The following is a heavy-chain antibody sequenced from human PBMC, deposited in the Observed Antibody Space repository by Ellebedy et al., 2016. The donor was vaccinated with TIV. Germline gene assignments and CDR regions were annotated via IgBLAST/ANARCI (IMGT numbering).Heavy chain of an antibody. CDR3: ARAREGAFDI. V-gene: IGHV1-69*13. Sequence: SVKVSXXASGYTFTSYDINWVRQATGQGLEWMGGIIPIFGTANYAQKFQGRVTITADESTSTAYMELSSLRSEDTAVYYCARAREGAFDIWGQGTMVTVSS. CDR1: GYTFTSYD. D-gene: IGHD1-26*01. J-gene: IGHJ3*02. CDR2: IIPIFGTA.